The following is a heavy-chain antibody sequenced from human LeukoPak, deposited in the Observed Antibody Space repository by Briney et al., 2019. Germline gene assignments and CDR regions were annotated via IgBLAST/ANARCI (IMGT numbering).Heavy chain of an antibody. V-gene: IGHV3-23*01. CDR3: AKVTYYYDSSGYRDDAFDI. D-gene: IGHD3-22*01. J-gene: IGHJ3*02. CDR2: ISGSGGST. Sequence: GGSLRLSCAACGFTFSSYAMSWVRQAPGKGLEWVSDISGSGGSTYYADSVKGRFTISRDNSKNTLYLQMNSLRAEDTAVYYCAKVTYYYDSSGYRDDAFDIWGQGTMVTVSS. CDR1: GFTFSSYA.